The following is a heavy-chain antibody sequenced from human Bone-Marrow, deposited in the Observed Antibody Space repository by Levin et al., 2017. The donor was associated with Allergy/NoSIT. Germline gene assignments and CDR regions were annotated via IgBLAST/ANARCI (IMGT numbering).Heavy chain of an antibody. CDR1: GFTFGDFV. D-gene: IGHD1-14*01. J-gene: IGHJ4*02. CDR3: SRAIREPVGLWYFDY. CDR2: ITKDGSA. V-gene: IGHV3-49*03. Sequence: GESLKISCSGSGFTFGDFVMSWYRQAPGKGLEWLSFITKDGSAAYAASVRGRITLSRDDSKGILYLQMNSLQSDDTATYYCSRAIREPVGLWYFDYFGQGTLVTVSS.